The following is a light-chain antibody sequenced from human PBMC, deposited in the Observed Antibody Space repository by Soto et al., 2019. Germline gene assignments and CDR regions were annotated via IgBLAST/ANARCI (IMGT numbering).Light chain of an antibody. CDR3: CSYAGRYTFV. CDR1: TSDVGAHTY. J-gene: IGLJ1*01. V-gene: IGLV2-11*01. Sequence: QSALTQPRSVSGSPGHPVTISCTGSTSDVGAHTYVSWYQHHPGKAPRLMIYDVTKRPSGVPDRFSVSKSGNTASLTISGLQAEDEADYYCCSYAGRYTFVFGSGTKVTVL. CDR2: DVT.